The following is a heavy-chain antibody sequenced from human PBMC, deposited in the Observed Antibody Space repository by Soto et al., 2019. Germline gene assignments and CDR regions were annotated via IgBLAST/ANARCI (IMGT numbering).Heavy chain of an antibody. CDR2: IIPFLGTT. J-gene: IGHJ4*02. V-gene: IGHV1-69*10. CDR3: AREGYTSSSIHSFLDY. D-gene: IGHD6-6*01. Sequence: SVNVSCQASRGTFSSYGISWVRQAPGQGLEWMGRIIPFLGTTNYAQNFQDRLTVTADTSTNTAFMELSSLRSDDTAVYYCAREGYTSSSIHSFLDYWGQGPLVTVSS. CDR1: RGTFSSYG.